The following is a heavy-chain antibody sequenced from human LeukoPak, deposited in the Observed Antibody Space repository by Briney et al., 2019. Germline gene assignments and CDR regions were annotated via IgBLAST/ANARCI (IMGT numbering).Heavy chain of an antibody. CDR1: GFTFSSYE. J-gene: IGHJ4*02. CDR2: ISSSGSTI. CDR3: ASPLSGAATREGLC. Sequence: GGSLRLSCAASGFTFSSYEMNWVRQAPGKGLEWVSYISSSGSTIYYADSVKGRFTISRDNAKNSLYLQMNSLRAEDTAVCYCASPLSGAATREGLCWGQGTLVTVSS. V-gene: IGHV3-48*03. D-gene: IGHD2-15*01.